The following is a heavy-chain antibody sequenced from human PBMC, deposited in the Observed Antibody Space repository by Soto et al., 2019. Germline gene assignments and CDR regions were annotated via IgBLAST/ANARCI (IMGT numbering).Heavy chain of an antibody. CDR3: TTGSVEGV. D-gene: IGHD2-15*01. J-gene: IGHJ6*02. CDR1: DFSISNSW. V-gene: IGHV3-15*07. Sequence: EVQLVESGGGLVKPGGSLRLSCAASDFSISNSWMNWVRQAPGKGLEWVGRVKRKIDGETTDYAAPVKGRFTISRDDSTNMLYLQMTSLKADDTAVYYCTTGSVEGVWGQGTTVTVSS. CDR2: VKRKIDGETT.